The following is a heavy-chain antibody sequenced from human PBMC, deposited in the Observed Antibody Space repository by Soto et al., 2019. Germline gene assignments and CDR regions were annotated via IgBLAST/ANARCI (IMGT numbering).Heavy chain of an antibody. CDR1: GGSISSSSYY. CDR3: ARQIQLWPDYYYYMDV. Sequence: SETLSLTCTVSGGSISSSSYYWGWIRQPPGKGLEWIGSIYYSGSTYYNPSLKSRVTISVDTSKNQFSLKLSSVTAADTAVYYCARQIQLWPDYYYYMDVWGKGTTVTVSS. D-gene: IGHD5-18*01. V-gene: IGHV4-39*01. CDR2: IYYSGST. J-gene: IGHJ6*03.